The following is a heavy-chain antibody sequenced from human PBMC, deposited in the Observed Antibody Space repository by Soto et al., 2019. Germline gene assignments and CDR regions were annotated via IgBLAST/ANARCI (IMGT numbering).Heavy chain of an antibody. V-gene: IGHV1-18*04. CDR2: ISAYNGNT. CDR1: GYTFTSYG. Sequence: ASVKVSCKASGYTFTSYGISWVRQAPGQGLEWMGWISAYNGNTNYAQTFQGRITMTTDTSTSTVYMELRSLRSEDTAVYYCARSSGGVFGIIIEGSNWLVPWGQGSLVTVSS. CDR3: ARSSGGVFGIIIEGSNWLVP. D-gene: IGHD3-16*02. J-gene: IGHJ5*02.